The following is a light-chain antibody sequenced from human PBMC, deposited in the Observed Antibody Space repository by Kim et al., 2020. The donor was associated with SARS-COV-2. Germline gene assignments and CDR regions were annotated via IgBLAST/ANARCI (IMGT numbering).Light chain of an antibody. J-gene: IGLJ3*02. V-gene: IGLV2-14*03. CDR3: SSYTSSSTRV. Sequence: QSALTQPASVSGSPGQSITISCTGTSSDVGGYNYVSWYQQHTGKAHKLMIYDVSNRPSGVSNRFSGSKSGNTASLTISGLQAEDEADYYCSSYTSSSTRVFGGGTQLTVL. CDR1: SSDVGGYNY. CDR2: DVS.